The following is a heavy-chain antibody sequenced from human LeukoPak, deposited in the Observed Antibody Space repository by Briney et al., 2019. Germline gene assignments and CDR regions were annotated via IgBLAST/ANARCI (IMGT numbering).Heavy chain of an antibody. J-gene: IGHJ4*02. V-gene: IGHV1-18*01. CDR1: GYTFTSYG. CDR2: ISAYNGNT. Sequence: ASVKVSCKASGYTFTSYGISWVRQAPGQGLEWMGWISAYNGNTNYAQKLQGRVTMTTDTSTSTAYMELSSLRSEDTAVYYCASTYYGSGSYYKGGFDYWGQGTLVTVSS. CDR3: ASTYYGSGSYYKGGFDY. D-gene: IGHD3-10*01.